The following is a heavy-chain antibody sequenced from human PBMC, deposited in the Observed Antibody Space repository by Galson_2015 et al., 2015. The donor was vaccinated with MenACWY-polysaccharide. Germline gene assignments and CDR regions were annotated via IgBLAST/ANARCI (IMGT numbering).Heavy chain of an antibody. D-gene: IGHD1/OR15-1a*01. J-gene: IGHJ4*02. Sequence: SLRLSCAASGFTFDTYSLIWVRQAPGQGLQWVSAISGNSAYIYYADSVKSRFTISRDNAKNSLYLQMNSLRAEDTAIYYCASRTRFRTGSGPEDYWGQGTLVTVSS. V-gene: IGHV3-21*01. CDR1: GFTFDTYS. CDR2: ISGNSAYI. CDR3: ASRTRFRTGSGPEDY.